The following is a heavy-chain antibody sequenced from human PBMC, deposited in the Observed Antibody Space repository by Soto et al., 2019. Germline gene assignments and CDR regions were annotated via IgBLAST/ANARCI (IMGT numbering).Heavy chain of an antibody. D-gene: IGHD2-2*02. V-gene: IGHV1-69*02. CDR2: IIPILGIA. CDR3: ARPYCSSTSCYNGAFDI. CDR1: GGTFSRYT. J-gene: IGHJ3*02. Sequence: SVKGSCKASGGTFSRYTISWVRQAPGQGLEWMGRIIPILGIANYAQKFQGRVTITADKSTSTAYMELSSLRSEDTAVYYCARPYCSSTSCYNGAFDIWGQGTMVTVSS.